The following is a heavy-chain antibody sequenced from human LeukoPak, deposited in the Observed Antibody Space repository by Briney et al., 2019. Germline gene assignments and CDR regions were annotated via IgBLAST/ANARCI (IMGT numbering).Heavy chain of an antibody. J-gene: IGHJ3*02. D-gene: IGHD2-21*01. CDR1: GYTFTGYY. CDR3: ALPQTAYDAFDI. V-gene: IGHV1-8*02. Sequence: ASVKVSCKASGYTFTGYYMHWVRQAPGQGLEWMGWINPNSGNTGYAQKFQGRVTMTRNTSISTAYMELSSLRSEDTAVYYCALPQTAYDAFDIWGQGTMVTVSS. CDR2: INPNSGNT.